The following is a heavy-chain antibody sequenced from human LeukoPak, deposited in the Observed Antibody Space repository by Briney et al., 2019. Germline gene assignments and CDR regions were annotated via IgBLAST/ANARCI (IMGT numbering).Heavy chain of an antibody. J-gene: IGHJ4*02. CDR3: AKDSADYDFWGGYYLGPDY. CDR2: IRNKANSYTT. D-gene: IGHD3-3*01. Sequence: GGSLRLSCAASGFTFSDHYMDWVRQAPGKGLEWVGRIRNKANSYTTEYAASVKGRFTISRDDSKNSLYLHMNSLKIEDTAVYYCAKDSADYDFWGGYYLGPDYWGQGTLVTVSS. CDR1: GFTFSDHY. V-gene: IGHV3-72*01.